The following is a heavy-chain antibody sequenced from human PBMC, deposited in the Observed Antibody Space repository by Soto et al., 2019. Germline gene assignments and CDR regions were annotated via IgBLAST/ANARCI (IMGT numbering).Heavy chain of an antibody. D-gene: IGHD3-22*01. J-gene: IGHJ4*02. Sequence: GGSLRLSCAASGFTFGASNLQWVRQASGKGLEWLGRIKGEADGGTTDYAAPVKGRITISRDHSKDTLYLQMNSLKTEDTAVYYCTTGLSNGYYNFDYWGQGTPVTVSS. CDR3: TTGLSNGYYNFDY. CDR1: GFTFGASN. V-gene: IGHV3-15*01. CDR2: IKGEADGGTT.